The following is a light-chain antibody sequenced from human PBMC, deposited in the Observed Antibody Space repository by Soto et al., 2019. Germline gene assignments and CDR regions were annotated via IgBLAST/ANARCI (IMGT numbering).Light chain of an antibody. Sequence: ELNQSPSSPSASVGDRVTITCRASQGISNYLAWYQQPPGKAPKLLIYAASTLQSGVPSRFGGSGAGTEFTLTISSLQPDDFATYYCQHYNSYSEAFGQGTKVDIK. J-gene: IGKJ1*01. CDR1: QGISNY. V-gene: IGKV1-9*01. CDR2: AAS. CDR3: QHYNSYSEA.